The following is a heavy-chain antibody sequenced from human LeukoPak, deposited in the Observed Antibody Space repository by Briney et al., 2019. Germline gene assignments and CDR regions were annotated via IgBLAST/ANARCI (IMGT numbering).Heavy chain of an antibody. CDR3: ARGDKVVAADYYYYMDV. CDR2: ISSNTSTI. Sequence: GGSLRLSCAASGFTFSSYEMNWVRQAPGKGLEWVSYISSNTSTIYYADSVKGRFTISRDNAKNSLYLQMNSLRAEDTAVYYCARGDKVVAADYYYYMDVWGKGTTVTISS. J-gene: IGHJ6*03. CDR1: GFTFSSYE. V-gene: IGHV3-48*03. D-gene: IGHD2-15*01.